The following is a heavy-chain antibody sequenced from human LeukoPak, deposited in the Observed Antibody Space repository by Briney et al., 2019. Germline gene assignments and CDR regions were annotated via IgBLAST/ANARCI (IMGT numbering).Heavy chain of an antibody. CDR2: INTNTGNP. J-gene: IGHJ3*02. Sequence: ASVKVSCKASRYTFTSYAMNWVRQAPGQGLEWMGWINTNTGNPTYAQGFTGRFVFSLDTSVSTAYLQISSLKAEDTAVYYCATGYWMNAFDIWGQGTMVTVSS. CDR1: RYTFTSYA. CDR3: ATGYWMNAFDI. V-gene: IGHV7-4-1*02. D-gene: IGHD2-15*01.